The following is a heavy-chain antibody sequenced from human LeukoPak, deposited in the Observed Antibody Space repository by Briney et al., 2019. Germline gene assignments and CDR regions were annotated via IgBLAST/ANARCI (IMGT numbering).Heavy chain of an antibody. J-gene: IGHJ4*02. Sequence: GSLRLSCAASGFTVSSNYMSWVRQAPGKGLEWVSVIYSGGSTYYADSVKGRFTISRDNSKNTLYLQMNSLRAEDTAVYYCARDPPGSAPVGGWGQGTLVTVSS. V-gene: IGHV3-53*01. D-gene: IGHD1-26*01. CDR3: ARDPPGSAPVGG. CDR2: IYSGGST. CDR1: GFTVSSNY.